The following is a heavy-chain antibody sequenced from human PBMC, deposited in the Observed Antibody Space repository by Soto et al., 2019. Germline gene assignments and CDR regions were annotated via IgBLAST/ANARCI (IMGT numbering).Heavy chain of an antibody. CDR1: GFTFGGHW. J-gene: IGHJ4*02. CDR2: ITNDGSST. Sequence: GSLRLSCAASGFTFGGHWMHWVRQAPGKGLLWLSRITNDGSSTTYADSVKGRFTISRDNAKDTLYLQMDSLRAEDTAIYYCARGGEASFDVWGQGNVVTVSS. V-gene: IGHV3-74*01. D-gene: IGHD3-16*01. CDR3: ARGGEASFDV.